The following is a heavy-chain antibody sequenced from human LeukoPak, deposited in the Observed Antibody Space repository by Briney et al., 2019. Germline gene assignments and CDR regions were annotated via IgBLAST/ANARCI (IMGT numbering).Heavy chain of an antibody. V-gene: IGHV1-24*01. J-gene: IGHJ4*02. D-gene: IGHD1-26*01. Sequence: ASVKVSCKVSGYTLTELSMHWVRQAPGKGLEWMGGFDPEDGETIYAQKFQGRVTMTEDTSTDTAYMELSSLRSEDTAVYYCATDNPLGKYGGNLDYGGQGTLVTVSS. CDR1: GYTLTELS. CDR3: ATDNPLGKYGGNLDY. CDR2: FDPEDGET.